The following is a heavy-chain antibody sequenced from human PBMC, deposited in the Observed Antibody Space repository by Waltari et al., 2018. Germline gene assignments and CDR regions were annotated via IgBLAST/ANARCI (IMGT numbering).Heavy chain of an antibody. V-gene: IGHV4-34*01. J-gene: IGHJ4*02. CDR3: ARTLSTRIFDS. D-gene: IGHD2-2*01. Sequence: QVELQQWGAGVVKPSETLSLTCAVYGGTFTNYYWSWIRQPPDKGLEWIGEVNHAGSTSYNPSLRSRVTISLDTSKSQFSLKLSSVTATDTAVYYCARTLSTRIFDSWGQGALVTVSS. CDR1: GGTFTNYY. CDR2: VNHAGST.